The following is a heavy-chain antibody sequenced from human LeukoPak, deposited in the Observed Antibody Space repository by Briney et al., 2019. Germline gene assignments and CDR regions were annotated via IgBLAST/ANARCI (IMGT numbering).Heavy chain of an antibody. CDR2: ISASAGST. V-gene: IGHV3-23*01. Sequence: PGGSLRLSCAASGFTFSSHGMSWVRQAPGKGLEWVSVISASAGSTHYVDSVKGRFTISRDKSKNTLYLQMNSLRAEDTAVYYCARGREWLQRFDYWGQGTLVTVSS. CDR3: ARGREWLQRFDY. J-gene: IGHJ4*02. D-gene: IGHD5-24*01. CDR1: GFTFSSHG.